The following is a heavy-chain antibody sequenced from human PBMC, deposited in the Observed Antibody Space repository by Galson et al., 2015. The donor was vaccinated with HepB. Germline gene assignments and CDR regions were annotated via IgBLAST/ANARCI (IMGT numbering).Heavy chain of an antibody. V-gene: IGHV3-15*07. CDR1: GFTFSNAW. Sequence: SLRLSCAASGFTFSNAWMNWVRQAPGKGLEWVGRIKNKTDGGTTDYAAPVKGRFTISRDDSKNTLYLQMNSLKTEDTAVYYCTTGNDGGSYYAVIWGNPLLYYFDYWGQGTLVTVSS. CDR3: TTGNDGGSYYAVIWGNPLLYYFDY. J-gene: IGHJ4*02. D-gene: IGHD1-26*01. CDR2: IKNKTDGGTT.